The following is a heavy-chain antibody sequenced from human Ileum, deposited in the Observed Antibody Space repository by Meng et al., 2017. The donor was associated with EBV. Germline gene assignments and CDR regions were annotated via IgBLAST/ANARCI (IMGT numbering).Heavy chain of an antibody. CDR2: IYYSGSP. J-gene: IGHJ4*02. Sequence: QVQLAESGPGLVKPSGTLALICVVFDGSISSSNWWSWVRQPPGKGLEWIGQIYYSGSPSYNPSLKSRVTMSVDKSKNQVSLNLNSVTAADTALYYCARHSGYNQGYWGQGTLVTVSS. CDR3: ARHSGYNQGY. CDR1: DGSISSSNW. D-gene: IGHD5-24*01. V-gene: IGHV4-4*02.